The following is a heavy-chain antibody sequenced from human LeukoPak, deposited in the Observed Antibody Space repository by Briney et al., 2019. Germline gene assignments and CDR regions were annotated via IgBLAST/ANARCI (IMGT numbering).Heavy chain of an antibody. Sequence: GGSLRLSCAASGFTFSSYAMSWVRQAPGKGLEWVSAISGSGGSTYYADSVKGRFTISRDNSKNTLYLQMNSLRAEDTAVYYCAKALTKDRLGESLDYWGQGTLVTVSS. D-gene: IGHD3-10*01. CDR2: ISGSGGST. CDR1: GFTFSSYA. J-gene: IGHJ4*02. CDR3: AKALTKDRLGESLDY. V-gene: IGHV3-23*01.